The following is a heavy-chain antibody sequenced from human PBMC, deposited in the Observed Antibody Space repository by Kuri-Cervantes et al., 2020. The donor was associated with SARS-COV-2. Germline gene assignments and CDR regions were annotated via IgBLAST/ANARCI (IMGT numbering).Heavy chain of an antibody. V-gene: IGHV3-23*01. Sequence: ETLSLTCAASGFTFSSYSMNWVRQAPGKGLEWVSGLGGSGDVTYYADSVKGRFTISRDNSKNTLYLQMNSLRAEDTAIYYCAKLFGVVVAGTLDYWGQGALVTVSS. CDR3: AKLFGVVVAGTLDY. CDR1: GFTFSSYS. J-gene: IGHJ4*02. CDR2: LGGSGDVT. D-gene: IGHD2-15*01.